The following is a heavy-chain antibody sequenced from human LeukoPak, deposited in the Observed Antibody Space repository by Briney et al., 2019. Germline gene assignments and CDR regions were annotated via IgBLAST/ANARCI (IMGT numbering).Heavy chain of an antibody. J-gene: IGHJ6*03. D-gene: IGHD5-18*01. CDR1: GYTFTGYY. V-gene: IGHV1-2*02. CDR3: ARGGRTAMVSGGYYYYYYMDV. CDR2: INPNSGGT. Sequence: GASVKVSCKASGYTFTGYYMHWVRHAPGQGLEWMGLINPNSGGTNYAKKFQGRVTMTRDTSISTAYMELMRLRSDDTAVYYCARGGRTAMVSGGYYYYYYMDVWGKGTTVTVSS.